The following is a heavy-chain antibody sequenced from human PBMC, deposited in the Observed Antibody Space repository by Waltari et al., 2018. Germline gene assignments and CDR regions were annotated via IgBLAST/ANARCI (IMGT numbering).Heavy chain of an antibody. Sequence: QVQLQESGPGLVKPSETLSLTCTVSGGSISSYYWRWIRQPPGKGLEWIGYIYYSGSTNYNPSLKSRVTISVDTSKNQFSLKLSSVTAADTAVYYCARGINYYGSGSYLDYWGQGTLVTVSS. J-gene: IGHJ4*02. D-gene: IGHD3-10*01. CDR2: IYYSGST. V-gene: IGHV4-59*01. CDR3: ARGINYYGSGSYLDY. CDR1: GGSISSYY.